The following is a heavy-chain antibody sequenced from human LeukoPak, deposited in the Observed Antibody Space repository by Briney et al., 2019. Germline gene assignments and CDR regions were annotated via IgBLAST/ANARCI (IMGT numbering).Heavy chain of an antibody. J-gene: IGHJ1*01. V-gene: IGHV3-74*01. CDR1: GFTFNNFY. CDR3: VRVTEN. Sequence: GGSLRLSCEASGFTFNNFYMHWARQAQGEGLVWVARINGDGSETNYADSVKGRFTISRDNAKKKLYLQMNSLRAEDTAVYYCVRVTENWGQGTLVTVSS. CDR2: INGDGSET.